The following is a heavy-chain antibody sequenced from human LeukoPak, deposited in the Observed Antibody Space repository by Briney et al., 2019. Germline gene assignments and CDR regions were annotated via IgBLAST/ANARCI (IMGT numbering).Heavy chain of an antibody. CDR1: GYTFTSYG. Sequence: ASVKVSCKASGYTFTSYGISWVRQAPGQGLEWMGWINPNSGGTKYAQRFQGRVTMTRDTSISTAYMDLSSLRSDDTAVYYCARHTTIFGVAIIDIWGQGTMVTVSS. J-gene: IGHJ3*02. D-gene: IGHD3-3*01. CDR2: INPNSGGT. V-gene: IGHV1-2*02. CDR3: ARHTTIFGVAIIDI.